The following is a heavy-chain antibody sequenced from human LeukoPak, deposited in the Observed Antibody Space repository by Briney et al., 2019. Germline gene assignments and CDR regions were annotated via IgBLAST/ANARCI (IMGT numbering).Heavy chain of an antibody. V-gene: IGHV4-34*01. CDR1: GGSFNHYS. CDR2: INHLGRA. Sequence: PSETLSLTCGFSGGSFNHYSWSWIRQTPGKGLEWIGEINHLGRANYNPSLKSRLTILVDTSKNQFSLNLTSMTAADAGVYYCAREVLPPLGGFDPWGQGTLVIVSS. J-gene: IGHJ5*02. D-gene: IGHD3-3*01. CDR3: AREVLPPLGGFDP.